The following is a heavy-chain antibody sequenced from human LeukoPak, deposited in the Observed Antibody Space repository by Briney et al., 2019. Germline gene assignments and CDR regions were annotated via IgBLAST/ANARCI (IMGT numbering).Heavy chain of an antibody. CDR3: ARTQGVITNSFDP. V-gene: IGHV1-69*05. Sequence: SVKVSCKASGGTFSSYAISWVRQAPGQGLEWMGGIIPIFGTANYAQKCQGRVTITTDESTSTAYMELSSLRSEDMAVYYCARTQGVITNSFDPWGQGTLVTVSS. J-gene: IGHJ5*02. D-gene: IGHD3-22*01. CDR1: GGTFSSYA. CDR2: IIPIFGTA.